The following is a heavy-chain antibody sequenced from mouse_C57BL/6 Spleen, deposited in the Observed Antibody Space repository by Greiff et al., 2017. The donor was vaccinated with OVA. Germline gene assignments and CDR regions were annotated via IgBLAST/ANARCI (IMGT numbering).Heavy chain of an antibody. J-gene: IGHJ2*01. CDR3: AKKALDYGYFDY. V-gene: IGHV2-5*01. CDR1: GFSLTSYG. Sequence: VKLVESGPGLVQPSQSLSITCTVSGFSLTSYGVHWVRQSPGKGLEWLGVIWRGGSTDYNAAFMSRLSITKDNSKSQVFFKMNSLQADDTAIYYCAKKALDYGYFDYWGQGTTLTVSS. CDR2: IWRGGST. D-gene: IGHD1-1*01.